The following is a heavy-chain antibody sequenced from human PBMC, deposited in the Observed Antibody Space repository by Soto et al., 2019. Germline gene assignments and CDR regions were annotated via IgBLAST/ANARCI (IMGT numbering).Heavy chain of an antibody. CDR1: GYTFVDYA. J-gene: IGHJ5*02. CDR2: MNPNTGNI. V-gene: IGHV1-3*01. Sequence: QVRLVQSGAEVKRPGASVKVSCRASGYTFVDYALHWVRQAPGQGLEWVGWMNPNTGNIKYSHKHEDRVSITRDTATSTAYMELRGLRSEDTAVYFCTREAIVAENWFDPWGQGTLVTVSS. CDR3: TREAIVAENWFDP. D-gene: IGHD5-12*01.